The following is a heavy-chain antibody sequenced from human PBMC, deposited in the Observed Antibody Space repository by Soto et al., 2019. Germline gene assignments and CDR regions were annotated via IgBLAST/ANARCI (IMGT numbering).Heavy chain of an antibody. CDR2: ISGSGGST. CDR1: GFTFSSYA. J-gene: IGHJ5*02. D-gene: IGHD3-3*01. V-gene: IGHV3-23*01. Sequence: GGSLRLSCAASGFTFSSYAMSWVRQAPGKGLEWVSAISGSGGSTYYADSVKGRFTISRDNSKNTLYLQMNSLRAEDTAVYYCAKWGSGIFLRSNHNWFDPWGQGTLVTVSS. CDR3: AKWGSGIFLRSNHNWFDP.